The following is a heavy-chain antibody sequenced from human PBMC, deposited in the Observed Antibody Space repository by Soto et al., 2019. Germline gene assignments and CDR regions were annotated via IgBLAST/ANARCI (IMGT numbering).Heavy chain of an antibody. Sequence: GGSLRLSCAASGFTFSSYGMHWVRQAPGKGLEWVAVISYDGSNKYYADSVKGRFTISRDNSKNTLYLQMNGLRAEDTAVYYCAKDLNPAYYDSSGRGYWGQGT. CDR2: ISYDGSNK. J-gene: IGHJ4*02. V-gene: IGHV3-30*18. D-gene: IGHD3-22*01. CDR3: AKDLNPAYYDSSGRGY. CDR1: GFTFSSYG.